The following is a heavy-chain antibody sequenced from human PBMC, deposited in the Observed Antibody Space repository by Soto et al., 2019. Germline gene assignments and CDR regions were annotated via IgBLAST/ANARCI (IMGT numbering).Heavy chain of an antibody. CDR2: IHYSGRT. J-gene: IGHJ5*02. Sequence: TLSLTCAVSGGSITSGAYYWTWIRQHPGKGLEWIAYIHYSGRTYYNPSLKSRVTISVDTSNNQFSLKLSSVTAADTAVYYCARYYFDSSGYSNWFDPWGQGTLVTVSS. CDR3: ARYYFDSSGYSNWFDP. CDR1: GGSITSGAYY. V-gene: IGHV4-31*11. D-gene: IGHD3-22*01.